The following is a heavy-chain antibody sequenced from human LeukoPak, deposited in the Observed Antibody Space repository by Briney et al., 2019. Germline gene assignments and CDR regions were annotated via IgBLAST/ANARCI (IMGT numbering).Heavy chain of an antibody. Sequence: PSETLSLTCTVSGGSISSYYWSWIWHPPQKGLEWHGFIYYRESTYYNPSLQNRVAISVDTSRNQFSLKLFSVTAADTAVYYCARVVLSGSYGYYFDYWGQGTLVTVSS. J-gene: IGHJ4*02. D-gene: IGHD3-10*01. V-gene: IGHV4-59*01. CDR1: GGSISSYY. CDR2: IYYREST. CDR3: ARVVLSGSYGYYFDY.